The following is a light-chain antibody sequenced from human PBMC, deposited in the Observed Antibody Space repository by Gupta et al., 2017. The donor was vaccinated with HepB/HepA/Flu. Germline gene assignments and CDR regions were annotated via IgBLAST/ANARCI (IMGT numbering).Light chain of an antibody. CDR3: QHDNSSQWE. CDR1: QSISSW. J-gene: IGKJ1*01. CDR2: KAS. Sequence: DIQMTQSPSTLSASVGDRVTITCRARQSISSWLAWYQQKPGKAPKLLIYKASSLESGVPSRFSGSGSGTEFTLTISSLQPDDFATYYCQHDNSSQWEFGQGTQVEIK. V-gene: IGKV1-5*03.